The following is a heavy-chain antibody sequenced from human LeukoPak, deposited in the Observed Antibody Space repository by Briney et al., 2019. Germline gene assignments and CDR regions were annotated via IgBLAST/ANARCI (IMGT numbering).Heavy chain of an antibody. CDR3: ARGYYDSSGYYAYYYYYYMDV. Sequence: PSETLSLTCTVSGDSISSGGYYWSWVRQPAGKGLEWIGRIYSSGSTNYNPSLKSRVTISVDTSKNQFSLKLSSVTAADTAVYYCARGYYDSSGYYAYYYYYYMDVWGKGTTVTISS. CDR2: IYSSGST. V-gene: IGHV4-61*02. D-gene: IGHD3-22*01. CDR1: GDSISSGGYY. J-gene: IGHJ6*03.